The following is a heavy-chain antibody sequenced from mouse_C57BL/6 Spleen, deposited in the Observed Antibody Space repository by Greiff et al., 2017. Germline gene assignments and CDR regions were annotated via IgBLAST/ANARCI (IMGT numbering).Heavy chain of an antibody. Sequence: VQLQQSGAELVMPGASVTLSCKASGYTFTSYWMHWVKQRPGQGLEWIGEIDPSDSYTNYNQKFKGKSTLTVDKSSSTAYMQLSSLTSEDSVVCYCERYSSSYGYWGQGTTLTVSS. J-gene: IGHJ2*01. D-gene: IGHD1-1*01. V-gene: IGHV1-69*01. CDR1: GYTFTSYW. CDR2: IDPSDSYT. CDR3: ERYSSSYGY.